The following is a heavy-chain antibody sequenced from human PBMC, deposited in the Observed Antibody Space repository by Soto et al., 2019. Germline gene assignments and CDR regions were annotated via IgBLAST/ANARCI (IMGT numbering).Heavy chain of an antibody. V-gene: IGHV3-23*01. CDR3: ASKHSSSWYANFDY. CDR1: GFTFSSYA. D-gene: IGHD6-13*01. CDR2: ISGSGGST. J-gene: IGHJ4*02. Sequence: GGSLILSCAASGFTFSSYAMSWVRQAPGKGLEWVSAISGSGGSTYYADSVKGRFTISRDNSKNTLYLQMNSLRAEDTAVYYCASKHSSSWYANFDYWGQGTLVTVSS.